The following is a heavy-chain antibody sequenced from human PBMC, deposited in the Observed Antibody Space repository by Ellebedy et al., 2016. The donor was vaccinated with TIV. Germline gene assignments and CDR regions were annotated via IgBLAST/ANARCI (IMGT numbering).Heavy chain of an antibody. CDR2: INSDASST. CDR1: GFTFGSFA. CDR3: AIGSSSGFNYDRVGFEY. J-gene: IGHJ4*02. Sequence: GESLKISCAASGFTFGSFAMHWVRQPPGKGLEWLSVINSDASSTYHANSVKGRFTITRDNSKKTLYLQMNRLRTEDTAVYYCAIGSSSGFNYDRVGFEYWGQGTLVTVSP. D-gene: IGHD3-16*01. V-gene: IGHV3-23*03.